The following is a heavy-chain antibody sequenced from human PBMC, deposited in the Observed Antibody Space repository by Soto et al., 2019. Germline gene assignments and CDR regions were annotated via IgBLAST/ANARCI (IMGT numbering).Heavy chain of an antibody. V-gene: IGHV3-23*01. CDR2: ISGSGDRT. J-gene: IGHJ5*02. CDR3: VKDDGGYTSTATP. D-gene: IGHD3-22*01. CDR1: GITISNYP. Sequence: DVQLLESGGGLVQPGGSLRLSCAASGITISNYPMSWVRQAPGKGLDWVSGISGSGDRTYYADSAKGRFTISKDISRNSLSLQLDSLGVEDTAVYFCVKDDGGYTSTATPWGHGTLVTVSS.